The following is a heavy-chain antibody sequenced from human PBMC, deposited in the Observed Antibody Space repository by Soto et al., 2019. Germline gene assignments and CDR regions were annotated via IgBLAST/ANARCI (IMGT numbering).Heavy chain of an antibody. J-gene: IGHJ4*02. Sequence: ASETLSLTCAVYGGSFSGYYWSWIRQPPGKGLEWIGEINHSGSTNYNPSLKSRVTISVDTSKNQFSLKLSSVTAADTAGYYCARKVRRGATHRGQGTLVTGSS. CDR1: GGSFSGYY. D-gene: IGHD1-26*01. CDR2: INHSGST. V-gene: IGHV4-34*01. CDR3: ARKVRRGATH.